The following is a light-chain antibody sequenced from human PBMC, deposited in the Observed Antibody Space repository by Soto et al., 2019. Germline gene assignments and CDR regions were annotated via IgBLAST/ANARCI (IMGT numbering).Light chain of an antibody. Sequence: EIVLTQSPGTLSLSPGERATLYCRASQSVGSNYFAWYQQKPGQAPRVLIYGASSRATGIPDSFSGSVSAADFTRTISRLEPEDFAVYYWQRNTTSPFTFGPGTKVD. CDR3: QRNTTSPFT. V-gene: IGKV3-20*01. CDR1: QSVGSNY. CDR2: GAS. J-gene: IGKJ3*01.